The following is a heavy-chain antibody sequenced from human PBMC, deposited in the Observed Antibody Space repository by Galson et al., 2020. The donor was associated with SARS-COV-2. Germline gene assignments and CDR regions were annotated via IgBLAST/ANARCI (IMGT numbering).Heavy chain of an antibody. V-gene: IGHV3-23*01. D-gene: IGHD2-15*01. CDR3: TRGGRSVDC. CDR1: GFTFNNYT. J-gene: IGHJ4*02. Sequence: GGSLRLSCAASGFTFNNYTMSWVRQAPGKGLEWVSSITGSGDNTYYVDSAKGRFAISRDNSKNTLYLQMNSLGPEDTAVYYCTRGGRSVDCWGQGTLVTVS. CDR2: ITGSGDNT.